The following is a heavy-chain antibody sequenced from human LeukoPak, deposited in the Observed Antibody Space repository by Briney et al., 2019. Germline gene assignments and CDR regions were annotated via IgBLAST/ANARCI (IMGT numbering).Heavy chain of an antibody. CDR1: GGSISSYY. CDR3: AGDDLVRGGGNNWFDP. CDR2: VSTSGYT. D-gene: IGHD3-10*01. Sequence: SETLSLTCTVSGGSISSYYWSWIRQSAGQGLEWIGRVSTSGYTNYNPSLKSRITMFIDTSKNQVSLMLSSVTAADTALYYCAGDDLVRGGGNNWFDPWGQGAQVTVSS. V-gene: IGHV4-4*07. J-gene: IGHJ5*02.